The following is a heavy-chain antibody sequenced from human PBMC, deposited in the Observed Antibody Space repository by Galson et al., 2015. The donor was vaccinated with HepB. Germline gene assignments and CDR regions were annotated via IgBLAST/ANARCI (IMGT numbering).Heavy chain of an antibody. CDR3: ARARPAYCSGGSCYTVADY. V-gene: IGHV4-4*07. Sequence: SETLSLTCTVSGGSISSYYWSWIRQPAGKGLEWIGRIYTSGSTNYNPSLKSRVTMSVDTSKNQFSLKLSSVTAADTAVYYCARARPAYCSGGSCYTVADYWGQGTLVTVSS. CDR2: IYTSGST. D-gene: IGHD2-15*01. J-gene: IGHJ4*02. CDR1: GGSISSYY.